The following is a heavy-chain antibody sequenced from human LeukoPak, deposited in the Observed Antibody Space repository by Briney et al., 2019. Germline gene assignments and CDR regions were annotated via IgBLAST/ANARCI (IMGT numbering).Heavy chain of an antibody. D-gene: IGHD6-13*01. CDR1: GFTFSSYS. CDR2: IRYDGSNK. Sequence: GGSLRLSCAASGFTFSSYSMHWVRQAPGKGLEWVAFIRYDGSNKYYADSVKGRFTISRDNSKNTLYLQMNSLRAEDTAVYYCAKSTAAAGYYYMDVWGKGTTVTISS. V-gene: IGHV3-30*02. J-gene: IGHJ6*03. CDR3: AKSTAAAGYYYMDV.